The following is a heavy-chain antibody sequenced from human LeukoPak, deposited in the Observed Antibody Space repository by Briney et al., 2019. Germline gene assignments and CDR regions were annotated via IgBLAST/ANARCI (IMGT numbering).Heavy chain of an antibody. V-gene: IGHV4-34*01. CDR2: INHSGST. CDR3: ARVPVGAATGRSVY. Sequence: SETLSLTCAVYGGSFSGYYWSWIRQPPGKGLEWIGEINHSGSTNYNPSLKSRVTISVDTSKNQFSLELSSVTAADTAVYYCARVPVGAATGRSVYWGQGTLVTVSS. D-gene: IGHD6-13*01. J-gene: IGHJ4*02. CDR1: GGSFSGYY.